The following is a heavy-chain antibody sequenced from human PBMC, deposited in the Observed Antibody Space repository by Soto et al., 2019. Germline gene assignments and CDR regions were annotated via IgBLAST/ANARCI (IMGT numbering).Heavy chain of an antibody. J-gene: IGHJ5*02. V-gene: IGHV3-30*18. CDR2: ISYDGSNK. Sequence: GSLRLSCAASGFTFSSYGMHWVRQAPGKGLEWVAVISYDGSNKYYADSVKGRFTISRDNSKNTLYLQMNSLRAEDTAVYYCAKDFSSSWHNWFDPWGQGXLVTVSS. D-gene: IGHD6-13*01. CDR1: GFTFSSYG. CDR3: AKDFSSSWHNWFDP.